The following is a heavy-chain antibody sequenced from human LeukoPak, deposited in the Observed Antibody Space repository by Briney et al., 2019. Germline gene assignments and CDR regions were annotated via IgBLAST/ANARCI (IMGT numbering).Heavy chain of an antibody. J-gene: IGHJ4*02. V-gene: IGHV1-69*13. CDR2: IIPIFGTA. CDR3: ARGFVGIAAAGTGYFDY. D-gene: IGHD6-13*01. CDR1: GGTFSSYA. Sequence: ASVKVSCKASGGTFSSYAISWVRQAPGQGLEWMGGIIPIFGTANYAQKFQGRVTITADESTSTAYMELSSLRSEDTAVYYCARGFVGIAAAGTGYFDYWGQGTLVTVSS.